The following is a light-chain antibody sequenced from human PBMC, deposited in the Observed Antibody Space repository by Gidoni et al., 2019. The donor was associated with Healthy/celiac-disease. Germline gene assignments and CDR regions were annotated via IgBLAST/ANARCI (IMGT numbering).Light chain of an antibody. Sequence: DIQMTPSPSFLSASVGDRVTITCRASQKISRYLNWYQQKPGKAPKLLIYAASSLQSGVPSRFSGSGSGTDFTLTISSLQPEDFATYYCQQSYNTLTFGGGTKVEIK. CDR1: QKISRY. V-gene: IGKV1-39*01. CDR2: AAS. CDR3: QQSYNTLT. J-gene: IGKJ4*01.